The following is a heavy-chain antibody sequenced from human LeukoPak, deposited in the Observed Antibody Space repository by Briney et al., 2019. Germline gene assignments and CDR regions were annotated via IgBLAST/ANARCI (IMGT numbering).Heavy chain of an antibody. CDR1: GYTFTNYA. CDR2: TNAGDGNT. D-gene: IGHD3/OR15-3a*01. V-gene: IGHV1-3*01. J-gene: IGHJ4*02. Sequence: ASVKVSCQASGYTFTNYAIHWVRLAPGQGLEWMGWTNAGDGNTKYSQKFQGRAVITRDKSATTAYMELSSLRSEDTAVYHCARGIWTGRTNYYLDNWGQGTLVTVSS. CDR3: ARGIWTGRTNYYLDN.